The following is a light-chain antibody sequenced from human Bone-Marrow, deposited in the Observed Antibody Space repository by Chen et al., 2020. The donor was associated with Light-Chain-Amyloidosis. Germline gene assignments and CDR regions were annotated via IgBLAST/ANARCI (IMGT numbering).Light chain of an antibody. V-gene: IGLV3-21*02. CDR2: DDR. J-gene: IGLJ3*02. CDR1: NIGSTS. CDR3: QVWDRSSDRPV. Sequence: SYVLSQPSSAPVAPGQTAPLACGGNNIGSTSVHWYQPTPGQAPLLVVYDDRYRPSGIPERLSGSNSGNTATLTISRVEAGDEADYYCQVWDRSSDRPVFGGGTKLTVL.